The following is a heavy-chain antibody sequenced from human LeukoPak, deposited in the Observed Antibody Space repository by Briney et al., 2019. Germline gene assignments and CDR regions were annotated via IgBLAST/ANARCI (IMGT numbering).Heavy chain of an antibody. CDR3: ARDPDSSSWSRTDY. CDR2: INTDGSST. Sequence: PGGSLRLSCAASGFTFSSYWMHWVRHAPGKGLVWVSRINTDGSSTSYADSVKGRFTISRDNAKNTLYLQMNSLRAEDTAVYYCARDPDSSSWSRTDYWGQGTLVTVSS. V-gene: IGHV3-74*01. CDR1: GFTFSSYW. J-gene: IGHJ4*02. D-gene: IGHD6-13*01.